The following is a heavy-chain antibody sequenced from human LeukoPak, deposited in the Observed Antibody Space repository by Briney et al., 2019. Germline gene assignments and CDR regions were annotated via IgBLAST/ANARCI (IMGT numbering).Heavy chain of an antibody. D-gene: IGHD5-12*01. CDR3: ARDGGYSGYEQDDAFDI. J-gene: IGHJ3*02. CDR1: GLTFSSYS. V-gene: IGHV3-21*06. Sequence: PRGSLRLSCAASGLTFSSYSMNSARHPPGKGRELGASISSSSTYTYYPASVKGRFNISRDNAKNSLYLQMNSLRAEDTAVYYCARDGGYSGYEQDDAFDIWGQGTMVTVSS. CDR2: ISSSSTYT.